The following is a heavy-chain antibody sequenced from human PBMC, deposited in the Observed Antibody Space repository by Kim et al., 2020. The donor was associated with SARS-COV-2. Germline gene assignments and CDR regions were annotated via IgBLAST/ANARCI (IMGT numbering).Heavy chain of an antibody. CDR3: ARPVEEVTGTRGKYGMDV. CDR2: IDPSDSYT. D-gene: IGHD1-20*01. Sequence: GESLKISCKGSGYSFTSYWISWVRQMPGKGLEWMGRIDPSDSYTNYSPSFQGHVTISADKSISTAYLQWSSLKASDTAMYYCARPVEEVTGTRGKYGMDVWGQGTTVTVSS. V-gene: IGHV5-10-1*01. CDR1: GYSFTSYW. J-gene: IGHJ6*02.